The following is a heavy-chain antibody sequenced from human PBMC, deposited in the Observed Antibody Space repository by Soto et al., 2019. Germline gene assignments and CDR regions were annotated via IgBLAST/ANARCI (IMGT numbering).Heavy chain of an antibody. CDR2: IIPIFGTA. J-gene: IGHJ6*02. Sequence: QVQLVQSGAEVKKPGSSVKVSCKASGGTFSSYAISWVRQAPGQGLEWMGGIIPIFGTANYVQKCQGRVTSTADESTSTGYMDLRRPRTEGKVVYCWGRVGDIVVVVAATPYYYYGMDVWGQGLTVTVSS. V-gene: IGHV1-69*19. CDR1: GGTFSSYA. D-gene: IGHD2-15*01. CDR3: GRVGDIVVVVAATPYYYYGMDV.